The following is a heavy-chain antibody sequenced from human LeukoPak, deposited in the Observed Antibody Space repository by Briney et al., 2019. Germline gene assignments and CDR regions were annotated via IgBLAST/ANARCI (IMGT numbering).Heavy chain of an antibody. CDR1: GFTFWKYG. CDR2: AWNDGRTT. Sequence: GGSLRLSCATSGFTFWKYGMHWVRQAPGKGLEWVAIAWNDGRTTHHADSVKGRFSISRDNSKNTLYLQMNSLRAEDTAVYYCATDGSERDIDNWGRGTLVTV. V-gene: IGHV3-33*01. J-gene: IGHJ4*02. D-gene: IGHD1-26*01. CDR3: ATDGSERDIDN.